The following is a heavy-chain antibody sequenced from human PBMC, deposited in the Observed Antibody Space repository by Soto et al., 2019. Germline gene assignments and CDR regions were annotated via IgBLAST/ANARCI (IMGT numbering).Heavy chain of an antibody. V-gene: IGHV3-30-3*01. Sequence: PGWSLRLSCAASGFTSSSYAMPWVRQAPGKGLEWVAVISYDGSNKYYADSVQGRFTISRDNSKNTLYLQMNSLRAEDTAVYYCARRMLTMVRGVTALDYWGQGTLVTVSS. CDR2: ISYDGSNK. D-gene: IGHD3-10*01. J-gene: IGHJ4*02. CDR3: ARRMLTMVRGVTALDY. CDR1: GFTSSSYA.